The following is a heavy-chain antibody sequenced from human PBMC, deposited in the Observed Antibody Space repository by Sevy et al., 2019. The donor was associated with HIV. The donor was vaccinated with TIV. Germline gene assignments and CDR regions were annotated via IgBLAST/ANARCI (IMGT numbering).Heavy chain of an antibody. J-gene: IGHJ4*02. D-gene: IGHD4-17*01. CDR1: GFIFSRYE. Sequence: GGSLRLSCAASGFIFSRYEMNWVRQAPGKGLEWVSYISHSGGAINYADSVKGRFTVSRDNAKNSLYLQMDSLRAEETAVYYCARDLPPSATTVAHFDYWGQGTLVTVSS. CDR3: ARDLPPSATTVAHFDY. V-gene: IGHV3-48*03. CDR2: ISHSGGAI.